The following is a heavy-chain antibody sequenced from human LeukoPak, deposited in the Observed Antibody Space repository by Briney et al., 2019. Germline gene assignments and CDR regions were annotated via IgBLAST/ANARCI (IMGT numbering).Heavy chain of an antibody. D-gene: IGHD4-17*01. V-gene: IGHV3-53*01. Sequence: GGSLRLSCAASGFTFSNNFIHWVRQAPGKGLEWVSVIFSSGTTYYADSVKGRFAISRDDSKNTVFLQMNSLRAEDTAVYYCARYLTTVTSLDYWGQGTLVTVSS. J-gene: IGHJ4*02. CDR3: ARYLTTVTSLDY. CDR2: IFSSGTT. CDR1: GFTFSNNF.